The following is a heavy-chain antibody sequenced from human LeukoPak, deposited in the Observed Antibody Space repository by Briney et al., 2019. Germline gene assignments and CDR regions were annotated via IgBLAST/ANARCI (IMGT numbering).Heavy chain of an antibody. CDR1: GGSFSGYY. Sequence: KPSETLSLTCAVYGGSFSGYYWSWIRQPPGKGLEWIGEIEHSGSTDYNPSLKRRVTISVDTSKNQFSLKLSSVTAADTAVYYCAGGPVRPYVYWGQGTLVTVSS. V-gene: IGHV4-34*01. CDR2: IEHSGST. D-gene: IGHD6-6*01. CDR3: AGGPVRPYVY. J-gene: IGHJ4*02.